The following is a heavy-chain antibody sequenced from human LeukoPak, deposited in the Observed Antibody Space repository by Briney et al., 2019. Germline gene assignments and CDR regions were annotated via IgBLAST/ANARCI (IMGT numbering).Heavy chain of an antibody. D-gene: IGHD3-16*01. J-gene: IGHJ4*02. CDR1: GFTFSSYA. V-gene: IGHV3-23*01. CDR3: AKARAGGASDGPFDF. CDR2: IGASGISI. Sequence: GGSLRLSCAASGFTFSSYAMSWVRQAPGKGLEWVSAIGASGISIYYADSVKGRFTISRDNSKNTLYLQMSSLRAEDTAVYYCAKARAGGASDGPFDFWGQGTLVTVSS.